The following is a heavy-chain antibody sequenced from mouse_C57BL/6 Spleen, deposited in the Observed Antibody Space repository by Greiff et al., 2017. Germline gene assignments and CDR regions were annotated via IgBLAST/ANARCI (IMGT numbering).Heavy chain of an antibody. CDR3: ARFWDEGYYAMDY. D-gene: IGHD4-1*01. J-gene: IGHJ4*01. V-gene: IGHV1-22*01. Sequence: EVQLQQSGPELVKPGASVKMSCKASGYTFTDYNMHWVKQSHGKSLEWIGYINPNNGGTSYNQKFKGKATLTVNKSSSTAYMELRSLTSEDSAVYYCARFWDEGYYAMDYWGQGTSVTVSS. CDR1: GYTFTDYN. CDR2: INPNNGGT.